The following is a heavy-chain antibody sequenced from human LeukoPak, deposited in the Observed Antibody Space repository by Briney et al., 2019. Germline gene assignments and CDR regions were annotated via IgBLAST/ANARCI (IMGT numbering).Heavy chain of an antibody. D-gene: IGHD3-10*01. CDR1: GYTFTGYY. V-gene: IGHV1-2*02. CDR3: ARGLWFGELYRWFDP. J-gene: IGHJ5*02. Sequence: ASVKVSCKASGYTFTGYYMHWVRQAPGQGLEWMGWINPNSGGTNYAQKFQGRVTMTRDTSISTAYMELSRLRSDDTAVHYCARGLWFGELYRWFDPWGQGTLVTVSS. CDR2: INPNSGGT.